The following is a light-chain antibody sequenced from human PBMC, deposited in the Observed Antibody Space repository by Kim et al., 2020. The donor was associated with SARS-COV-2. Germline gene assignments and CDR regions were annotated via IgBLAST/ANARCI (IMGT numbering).Light chain of an antibody. CDR2: EVS. V-gene: IGLV2-18*02. CDR1: RSDVGSYTR. CDR3: SSYTSSSTLV. J-gene: IGLJ2*01. Sequence: GQSVTISCTGTRSDVGSYTRVSWYQQPPGTAPKLMIYEVSNRPSGVPDRFSGSKSGNTASLTISGLQAEDEADYYCSSYTSSSTLVFGGGTQLTVL.